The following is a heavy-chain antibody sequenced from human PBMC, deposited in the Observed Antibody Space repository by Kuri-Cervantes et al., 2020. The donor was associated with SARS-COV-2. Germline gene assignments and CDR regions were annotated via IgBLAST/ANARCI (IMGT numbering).Heavy chain of an antibody. CDR3: VRDGDHWNFDY. CDR1: GFTFSRYE. V-gene: IGHV3-48*03. J-gene: IGHJ4*02. Sequence: GESLKISCAASGFTFSRYEMNWVRQAPGKGLEWVSYISSSGSTMFYADSVKGRFTISRNNAHNSLFLQMNSLRAEDTAVYYCVRDGDHWNFDYWGQGTLVTVSS. CDR2: ISSSGSTM. D-gene: IGHD1-1*01.